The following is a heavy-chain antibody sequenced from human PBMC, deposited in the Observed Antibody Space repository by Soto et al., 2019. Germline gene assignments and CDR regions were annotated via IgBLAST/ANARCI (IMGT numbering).Heavy chain of an antibody. CDR1: GFPFWHYG. Sequence: QVQLVESGGGVVQPGRSLRLSCVGSGFPFWHYGMHWVRQAQGKGLEWVAVIWSDGNKESYADSVKGRVATSRDNSKDTLYLEMNSLRVEGTAVYSCARDRNGGWFHMDVWGQGTTVSVSS. J-gene: IGHJ6*02. D-gene: IGHD6-19*01. CDR3: ARDRNGGWFHMDV. V-gene: IGHV3-33*01. CDR2: IWSDGNKE.